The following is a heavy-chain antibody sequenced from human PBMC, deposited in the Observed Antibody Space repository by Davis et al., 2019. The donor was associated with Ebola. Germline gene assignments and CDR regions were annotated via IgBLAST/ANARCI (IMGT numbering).Heavy chain of an antibody. D-gene: IGHD6-19*01. CDR3: ARRTNTGWYYYLDY. CDR1: GDSITSGDSY. J-gene: IGHJ4*02. Sequence: LRLSCSVSGDSITSGDSYWSWIRQSPGKALEWIGHIYHSGSTFANPSLRSRVTISVDTSKNQFSLNLSSVTAADTAVYYCARRTNTGWYYYLDYWGQGILVTVSS. CDR2: IYHSGST. V-gene: IGHV4-30-4*01.